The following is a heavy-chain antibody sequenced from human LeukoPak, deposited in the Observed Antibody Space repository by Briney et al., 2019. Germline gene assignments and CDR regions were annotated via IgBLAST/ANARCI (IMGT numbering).Heavy chain of an antibody. CDR2: ISSRTTYI. Sequence: GGSLRLSCAASGFTFSDYSMNWVRQAPGKGLEWVSSISSRTTYISYADSLKGRFTISRDNAKNSLYLQMNSLRPEDTAIYYCARDQYSNGWYREFDYWGQGTLVTVSA. V-gene: IGHV3-21*04. CDR3: ARDQYSNGWYREFDY. J-gene: IGHJ4*02. CDR1: GFTFSDYS. D-gene: IGHD6-19*01.